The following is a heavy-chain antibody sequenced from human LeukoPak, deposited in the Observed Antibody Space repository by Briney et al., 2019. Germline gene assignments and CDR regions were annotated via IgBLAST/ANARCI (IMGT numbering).Heavy chain of an antibody. CDR2: IIPIFGTA. D-gene: IGHD6-6*01. J-gene: IGHJ6*02. CDR1: GGTFSSYT. Sequence: SVRVSCKASGGTFSSYTISWVRQAPGQGLEWMGGIIPIFGTANYAQKFQGRVTITADESTSTAYMELSSLRSEDTAVYYCARGRYSSSINSMDVWGQGTTVTVSS. V-gene: IGHV1-69*13. CDR3: ARGRYSSSINSMDV.